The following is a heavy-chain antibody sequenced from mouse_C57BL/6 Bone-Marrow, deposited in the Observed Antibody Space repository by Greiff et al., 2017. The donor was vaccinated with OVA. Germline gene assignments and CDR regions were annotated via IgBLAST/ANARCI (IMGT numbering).Heavy chain of an antibody. V-gene: IGHV5-15*01. Sequence: EVMLVESGGGLVQPGGSLKLSCAASGFTFSDYGMAWVRQAPRKGPEWVAFISNLAYSIYYADTVTGRFTISRENAKNTLYLEMSSLRSEDTAMYYCARLHDYYYYAMDYWGQGTSVTVSS. J-gene: IGHJ4*01. CDR1: GFTFSDYG. D-gene: IGHD2-4*01. CDR3: ARLHDYYYYAMDY. CDR2: ISNLAYSI.